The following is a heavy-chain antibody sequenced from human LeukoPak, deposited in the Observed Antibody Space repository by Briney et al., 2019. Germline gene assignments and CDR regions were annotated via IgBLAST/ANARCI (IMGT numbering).Heavy chain of an antibody. CDR2: ISYDGSNK. D-gene: IGHD3-10*01. V-gene: IGHV3-30*18. J-gene: IGHJ4*02. CDR1: GFTFSSYG. CDR3: AKDSGRLAALVRGVIPRNY. Sequence: GGSLRLSCAASGFTFSSYGMHWVRQAPGKGLEWVAVISYDGSNKYYPDSVKGRFTISRDNSKNTLYLQMNSLRAEDTAVYYCAKDSGRLAALVRGVIPRNYWGQGTLVSVSS.